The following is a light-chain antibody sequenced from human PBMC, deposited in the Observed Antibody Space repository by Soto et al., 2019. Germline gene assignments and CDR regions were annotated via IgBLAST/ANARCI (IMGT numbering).Light chain of an antibody. Sequence: QSVLTKPASVSGSPGQSITISCTGTSSDVGGYNYVSWYQQHPGKAPKLMIYDVSNRPSGVSNRFSGSKSGNTASLTISGLQAEDEADYYGSSYTSSSTYVVFGGGTKLTVL. CDR3: SSYTSSSTYVV. V-gene: IGLV2-14*01. J-gene: IGLJ2*01. CDR2: DVS. CDR1: SSDVGGYNY.